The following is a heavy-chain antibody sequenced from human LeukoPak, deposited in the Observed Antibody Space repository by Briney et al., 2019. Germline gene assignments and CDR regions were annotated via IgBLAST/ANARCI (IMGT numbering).Heavy chain of an antibody. CDR1: GFTFSSDW. D-gene: IGHD3-22*01. V-gene: IGHV3-7*04. J-gene: IGHJ5*01. Sequence: GGSLRLSCAASGFTFSSDWMSWVRQAPGKGLEWVANIKQDESEKYYVDSVKGRFTISRDNAKNSLYLQMNSLRAEDTAVYYCARSGRHDANSAYYWFDYWGQGTLVTVSS. CDR3: ARSGRHDANSAYYWFDY. CDR2: IKQDESEK.